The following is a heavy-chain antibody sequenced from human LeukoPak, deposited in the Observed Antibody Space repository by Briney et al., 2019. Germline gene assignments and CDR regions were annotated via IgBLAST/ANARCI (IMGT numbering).Heavy chain of an antibody. V-gene: IGHV3-23*01. D-gene: IGHD3-22*01. CDR1: GFTFSSYA. CDR2: ISGSGGST. CDR3: AKTPTYYYDSSVRYFDY. J-gene: IGHJ4*02. Sequence: GGSLRLSCAASGFTFSSYAMSWVRQAPGKGLEWVSAISGSGGSTYYADSVKGRFTISRDNSKNTLYLQMNSLRAEDTAVYYCAKTPTYYYDSSVRYFDYWGQGTLVTVSS.